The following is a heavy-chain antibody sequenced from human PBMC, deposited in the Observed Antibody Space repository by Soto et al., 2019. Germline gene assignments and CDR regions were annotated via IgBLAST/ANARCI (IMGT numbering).Heavy chain of an antibody. D-gene: IGHD1-26*01. V-gene: IGHV4-61*01. CDR3: ARWDNYYYYGMDV. Sequence: SETLSLTCTVSGGSVSSGSYYWSWIRQPPGKGLEWIGYIYYSGSTNYNPSLKSRVTISVDTSKNQFSLKLSSVTAADTAVYYCARWDNYYYYGMDVWGQGTTVTVSS. CDR2: IYYSGST. CDR1: GGSVSSGSYY. J-gene: IGHJ6*02.